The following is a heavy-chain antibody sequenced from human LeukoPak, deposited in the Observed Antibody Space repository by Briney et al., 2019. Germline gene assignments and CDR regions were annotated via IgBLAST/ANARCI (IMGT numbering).Heavy chain of an antibody. Sequence: SGGSLRLSCAASGFTFSTYNMNWIRQAPGKGLEWVSYISSSGSTIYYADSVKGRFTISRDNAKNSLYLQMNSLRAEDTAVYYCARGRSSSWYVVYYYYYMDVWGKGTTVTVSS. D-gene: IGHD6-13*01. J-gene: IGHJ6*03. V-gene: IGHV3-48*04. CDR3: ARGRSSSWYVVYYYYYMDV. CDR2: ISSSGSTI. CDR1: GFTFSTYN.